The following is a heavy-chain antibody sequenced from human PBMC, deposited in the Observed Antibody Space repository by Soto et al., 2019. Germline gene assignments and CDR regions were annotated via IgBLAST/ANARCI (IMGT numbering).Heavy chain of an antibody. V-gene: IGHV3-53*04. CDR3: ARESYYYGSGSYAYYYHYHLAV. Sequence: GGSLRLSCAASGFTVSSNYMSWVRQAPGKGLEWVSVIYSGGSTYYADSVKGRFTISRHNSKNTLYLQMNSLRAEDTAVYYCARESYYYGSGSYAYYYHYHLAVWGKGTTVTVSS. J-gene: IGHJ6*03. CDR2: IYSGGST. D-gene: IGHD3-10*01. CDR1: GFTVSSNY.